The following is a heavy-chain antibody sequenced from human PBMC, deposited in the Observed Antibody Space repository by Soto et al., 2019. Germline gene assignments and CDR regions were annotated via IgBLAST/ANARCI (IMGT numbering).Heavy chain of an antibody. CDR1: GGDLTNSG. CDR3: AKEDDAAFKS. D-gene: IGHD1-1*01. CDR2: IFPLVAMV. J-gene: IGHJ4*02. Sequence: QVHLVQSGAEMKKPGSSVKVSCKVSGGDLTNSGISWVRQAPGQGLEWMGGIFPLVAMVDYSQKFQGRATITADESTITAYMDLGSLRPADTAVYYCAKEDDAAFKSWGQGTLVIVSS. V-gene: IGHV1-69*12.